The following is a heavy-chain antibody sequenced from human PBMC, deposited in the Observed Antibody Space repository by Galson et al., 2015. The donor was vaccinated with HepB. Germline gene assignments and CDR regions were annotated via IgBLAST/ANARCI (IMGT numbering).Heavy chain of an antibody. CDR2: ISYDGSNK. Sequence: SLRLSCAASGFTFSSYGMHWVRQAPGKGLEWVAVISYDGSNKYYADSVKGRFTISRDNSKNTLYLQMNSLRAEDTAVYYCAKDGYDFWSGYYEGFGYYFDYWGQGTLVTVSS. V-gene: IGHV3-30*18. CDR1: GFTFSSYG. D-gene: IGHD3-3*01. J-gene: IGHJ4*02. CDR3: AKDGYDFWSGYYEGFGYYFDY.